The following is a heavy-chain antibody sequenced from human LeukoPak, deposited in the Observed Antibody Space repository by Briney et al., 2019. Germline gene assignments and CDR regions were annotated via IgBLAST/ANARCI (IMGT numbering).Heavy chain of an antibody. CDR3: ARGAALRYDILTGYYPTLSSYYYYMDV. J-gene: IGHJ6*03. V-gene: IGHV4-34*01. CDR2: INHSGST. CDR1: GGSFSGYY. D-gene: IGHD3-9*01. Sequence: SETLSLTCAVYGGSFSGYYWSWIRQPPGKGLEWSGEINHSGSTDYNPSLKSRVTISVDTSKNQFSLKLSSVTAADTAVYYCARGAALRYDILTGYYPTLSSYYYYMDVWGKGTTVTVSS.